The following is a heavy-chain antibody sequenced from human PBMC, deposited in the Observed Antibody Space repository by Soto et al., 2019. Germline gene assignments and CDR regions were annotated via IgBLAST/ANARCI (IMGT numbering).Heavy chain of an antibody. Sequence: GGSLRLSCAASGFTFSGYWMTWVRQAPGKGLEWVANINQDESEKYYVDSVKGRFTVSRDNAKNSQFLQMNSLRAEDTAVYYCARSLGYCSGGSCFPFDYWGQGTLVTVSS. CDR2: INQDESEK. CDR1: GFTFSGYW. D-gene: IGHD2-15*01. CDR3: ARSLGYCSGGSCFPFDY. J-gene: IGHJ4*02. V-gene: IGHV3-7*01.